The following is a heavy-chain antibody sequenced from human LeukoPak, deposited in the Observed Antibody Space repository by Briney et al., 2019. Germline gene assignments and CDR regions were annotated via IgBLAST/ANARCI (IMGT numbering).Heavy chain of an antibody. CDR3: RSRPRYSSGWQGDY. CDR1: GGSFSGYY. J-gene: IGHJ4*02. D-gene: IGHD6-19*01. CDR2: INHSGST. V-gene: IGHV4-34*01. Sequence: SETLSLTCAVYGGSFSGYYWSRIRQPPGKELEWIGEINHSGSTNYNPSLKSRVTISVDTSKNQFSLKLSSVTAADTAVYYCRSRPRYSSGWQGDYWGQGTLVTVSS.